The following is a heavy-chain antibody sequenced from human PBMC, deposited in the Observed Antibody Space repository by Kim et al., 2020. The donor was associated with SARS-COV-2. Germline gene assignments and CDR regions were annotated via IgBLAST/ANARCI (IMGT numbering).Heavy chain of an antibody. D-gene: IGHD3-3*01. V-gene: IGHV3-30*02. Sequence: PFTISRDKSKNTLYLQMNSLRAEDTAVYYCAKDFYGPLRFLEWGGTIDYWGQGTLVTVSS. J-gene: IGHJ4*02. CDR3: AKDFYGPLRFLEWGGTIDY.